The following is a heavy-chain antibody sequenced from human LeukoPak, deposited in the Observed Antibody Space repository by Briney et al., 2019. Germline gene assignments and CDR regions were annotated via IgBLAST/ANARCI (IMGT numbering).Heavy chain of an antibody. J-gene: IGHJ3*02. CDR1: GGTFISYA. CDR2: IIPIFGTA. CDR3: ARKQNDFWSGYSYAFDI. Sequence: ASVKVSCKASGGTFISYAISWVRQAPGQGLEWMGGIIPIFGTANYAQKFQGRVTITADESTSTAYMELSSLRSEDTAVYYCARKQNDFWSGYSYAFDIWGQGTVVTVSS. V-gene: IGHV1-69*13. D-gene: IGHD3-3*01.